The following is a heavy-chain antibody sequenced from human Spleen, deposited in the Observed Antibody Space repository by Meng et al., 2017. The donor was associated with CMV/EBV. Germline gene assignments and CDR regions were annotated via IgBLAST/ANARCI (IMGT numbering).Heavy chain of an antibody. D-gene: IGHD6-6*01. J-gene: IGHJ4*02. CDR2: ISGSGGST. CDR3: AKPGLGSSSYYFDY. CDR1: GFTFGSYA. Sequence: SGFTFGSYAMSWVRQAPGKGLEWVSAISGSGGSTYYADSVKGRFTISRDNSKNTLYLQMNSLRAEDTAVYYCAKPGLGSSSYYFDYWGQGTLVTVSS. V-gene: IGHV3-23*01.